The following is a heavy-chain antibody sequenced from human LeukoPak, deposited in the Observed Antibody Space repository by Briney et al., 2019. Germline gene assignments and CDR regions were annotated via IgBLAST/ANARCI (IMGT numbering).Heavy chain of an antibody. D-gene: IGHD2-15*01. Sequence: GGSLRLSCAASGFTFSSYAMHWVRQAPGKGPEWVAVISYDGSNKYYADSVKGRFTISRDNSKNTLYLQMNSLRAEDTAVYYCARGSLPVAAYWGQGTLVTVSS. V-gene: IGHV3-30*04. CDR3: ARGSLPVAAY. CDR2: ISYDGSNK. J-gene: IGHJ4*02. CDR1: GFTFSSYA.